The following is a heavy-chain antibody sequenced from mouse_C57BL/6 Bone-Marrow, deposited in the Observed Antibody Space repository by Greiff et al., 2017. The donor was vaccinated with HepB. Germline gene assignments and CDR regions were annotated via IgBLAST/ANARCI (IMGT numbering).Heavy chain of an antibody. Sequence: EVQRVESGGGLVQPGGSLKLSCAASGFTFRDYYLYWVRQTPEKRLEWVAYISNGGGSNYYPDTVKGRFTISRDNAKNTLYLQMSSLKSEDTAMYYCARLLLYFDYWGQGTTLTVSS. V-gene: IGHV5-12*01. CDR1: GFTFRDYY. J-gene: IGHJ2*01. CDR2: ISNGGGSN. D-gene: IGHD2-1*01. CDR3: ARLLLYFDY.